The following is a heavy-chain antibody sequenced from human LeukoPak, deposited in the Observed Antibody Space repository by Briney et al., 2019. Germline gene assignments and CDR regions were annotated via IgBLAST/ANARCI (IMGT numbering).Heavy chain of an antibody. J-gene: IGHJ4*02. Sequence: GGSLRLSCEASGFTFSSFAIHWVRQAPGKGLEWVAVISYDGKTEQYADFVKGRFTISRDNSRNTLFLQMDSLRAEDTAVYYCAREGWDEPFGDYWGQGTLVTVSS. CDR1: GFTFSSFA. D-gene: IGHD1-14*01. CDR2: ISYDGKTE. V-gene: IGHV3-30*04. CDR3: AREGWDEPFGDY.